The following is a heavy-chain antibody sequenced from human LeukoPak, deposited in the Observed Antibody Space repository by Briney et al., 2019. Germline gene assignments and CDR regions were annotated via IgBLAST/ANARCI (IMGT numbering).Heavy chain of an antibody. CDR1: GFTFSDYY. J-gene: IGHJ4*02. CDR3: ARDCRYGSGAPLCY. CDR2: ISSRSDDT. V-gene: IGHV3-11*06. D-gene: IGHD3-10*01. Sequence: GGSLRLSCEASGFTFSDYYMSWIRQVPGKGLEWLSYISSRSDDTHYADSVKGRFTISRDNAKNSLYLQMNSLRAEDTAVYYCARDCRYGSGAPLCYWGQGTLVTVSS.